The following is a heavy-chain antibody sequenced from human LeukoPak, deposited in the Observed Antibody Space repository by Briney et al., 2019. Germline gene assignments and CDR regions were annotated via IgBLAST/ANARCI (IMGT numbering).Heavy chain of an antibody. Sequence: PSETLSLTCTVSGGSISSYYWSWIRQPPGKGLEWIGYIYYSGSTNYNPSLKSRVTISVDTSKNQFSLKLSSVTAADTAVYYCARHLGDAFDIRGQGTMVTVSS. CDR3: ARHLGDAFDI. CDR2: IYYSGST. CDR1: GGSISSYY. V-gene: IGHV4-59*08. D-gene: IGHD7-27*01. J-gene: IGHJ3*02.